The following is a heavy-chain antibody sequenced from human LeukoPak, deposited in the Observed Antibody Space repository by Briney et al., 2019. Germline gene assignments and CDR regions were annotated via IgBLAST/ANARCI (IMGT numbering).Heavy chain of an antibody. Sequence: TGGSLRLSCAASGFTFSNYGMHWVRQAPGKGLEWVAVISYDGSNEYYADSVKGRFAISRDTSKNTLYLQMNSLRVEDTAVYYCARVYGDYVVDYWGQGTLVTVSS. CDR2: ISYDGSNE. D-gene: IGHD4-17*01. CDR3: ARVYGDYVVDY. J-gene: IGHJ4*02. CDR1: GFTFSNYG. V-gene: IGHV3-30*03.